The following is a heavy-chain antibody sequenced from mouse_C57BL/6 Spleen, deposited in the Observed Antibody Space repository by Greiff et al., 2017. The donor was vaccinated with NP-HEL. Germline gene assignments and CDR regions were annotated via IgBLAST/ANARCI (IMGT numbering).Heavy chain of an antibody. CDR1: GYSFTDYN. D-gene: IGHD1-1*01. CDR2: INPNYGTT. CDR3: ARGYYYGSSYRYFDV. Sequence: VHVKQSGPELVKPGASVKISCKASGYSFTDYNMNWVKQSNGKSLEWIGVINPNYGTTSYNQKFKGKATLTVDQSSSTAYMQLNSLTSEDSAVYYCARGYYYGSSYRYFDVWGTGTTVTVSS. J-gene: IGHJ1*03. V-gene: IGHV1-39*01.